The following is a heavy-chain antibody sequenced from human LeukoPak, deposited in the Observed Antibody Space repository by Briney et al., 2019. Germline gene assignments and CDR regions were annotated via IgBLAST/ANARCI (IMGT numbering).Heavy chain of an antibody. Sequence: GGSLRLSCAASGSTFDDYGMSWVRQAPGKGLEWVSGINWNGGSTGYADSVKGRFTISRDNAKNSLYLQMNSLRAEDTALYHCARGGGVVVVPAAIDPMDVWGKGTTVTVSS. V-gene: IGHV3-20*01. D-gene: IGHD2-2*01. CDR1: GSTFDDYG. CDR3: ARGGGVVVVPAAIDPMDV. J-gene: IGHJ6*04. CDR2: INWNGGST.